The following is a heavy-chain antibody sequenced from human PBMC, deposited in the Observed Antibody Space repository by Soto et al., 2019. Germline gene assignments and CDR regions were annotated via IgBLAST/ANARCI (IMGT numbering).Heavy chain of an antibody. CDR1: GFTFDDYG. CDR3: AREVNDDILTGLFDY. V-gene: IGHV3-20*04. CDR2: INWNGGST. J-gene: IGHJ4*02. Sequence: PGGSLRLSCAASGFTFDDYGMSWVRQAPGKGLEWVSGINWNGGSTGYADSVKGRFTISRDNAKNSLYLQMNSLRAEDTALYYCAREVNDDILTGLFDYWGQGTLVTVSS. D-gene: IGHD3-9*01.